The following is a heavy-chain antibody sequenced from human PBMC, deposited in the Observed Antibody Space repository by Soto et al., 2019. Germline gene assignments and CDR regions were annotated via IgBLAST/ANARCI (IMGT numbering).Heavy chain of an antibody. CDR2: IYHSGST. CDR1: GYYISSGYY. V-gene: IGHV4-38-2*01. D-gene: IGHD3-16*01. Sequence: SETLSLTCAVSGYYISSGYYWGWIRQPPGKGLEWIGSIYHSGSTYYNPCLKSRVTISVDTSKNQFSLKLSSVTAEDTAVYYCARAGGAEGYSWVDPWGQGTLVHVS. CDR3: ARAGGAEGYSWVDP. J-gene: IGHJ5*02.